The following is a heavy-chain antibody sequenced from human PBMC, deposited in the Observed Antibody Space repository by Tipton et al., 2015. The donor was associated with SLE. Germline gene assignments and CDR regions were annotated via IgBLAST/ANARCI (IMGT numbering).Heavy chain of an antibody. Sequence: SLRLSCAASGFTVSSNYMSWVRQAPGKGLEWVAVIWYDGSNKYYADSVKGRFTISRDNSKNTLYLQMNSLRAEDTTMYYCAKDVLRFLEGFDYWGQGTLVTVSS. D-gene: IGHD3-3*01. CDR3: AKDVLRFLEGFDY. J-gene: IGHJ4*02. CDR1: GFTVSSNY. V-gene: IGHV3-30*18. CDR2: IWYDGSNK.